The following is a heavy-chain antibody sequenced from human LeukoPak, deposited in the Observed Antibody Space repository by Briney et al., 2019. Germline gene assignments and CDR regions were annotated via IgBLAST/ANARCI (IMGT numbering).Heavy chain of an antibody. CDR3: ARSSAENWYSSSWYGGNDY. V-gene: IGHV1-69*04. CDR2: IIPILGIA. Sequence: ASVKVSCKASGGTFSSYAISWVRQAPGQGLEWMGRIIPILGIANYAQKFQGRVTITADKSTSTAYMELSSLRSEDTAVYYCARSSAENWYSSSWYGGNDYWGQGTLVTVSS. D-gene: IGHD6-13*01. CDR1: GGTFSSYA. J-gene: IGHJ4*02.